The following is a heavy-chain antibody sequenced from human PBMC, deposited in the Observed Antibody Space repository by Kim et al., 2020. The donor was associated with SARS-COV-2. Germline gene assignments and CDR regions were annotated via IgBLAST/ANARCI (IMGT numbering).Heavy chain of an antibody. J-gene: IGHJ4*02. CDR1: GYTFTSYA. CDR3: ARTPITMILPYCPSDY. Sequence: ASVKVSCKASGYTFTSYAMNWVRQAPGQGLEWMGWINTNTGNPTYAQGFTGRFVFSLDTSVSTAYLQISSLKAEDTAVYYCARTPITMILPYCPSDYWGLGTLVTVSS. V-gene: IGHV7-4-1*02. D-gene: IGHD3-22*01. CDR2: INTNTGNP.